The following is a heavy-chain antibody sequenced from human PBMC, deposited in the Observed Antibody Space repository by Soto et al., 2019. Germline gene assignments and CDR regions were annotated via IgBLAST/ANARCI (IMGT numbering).Heavy chain of an antibody. V-gene: IGHV1-69*06. D-gene: IGHD2-15*01. CDR2: IIPIFGTP. CDR3: ARGLECRGYCLDKPTWFAP. CDR1: GGTFSTYT. J-gene: IGHJ5*02. Sequence: GASVKVSCKASGGTFSTYTFSWVRQAPGQGLEWMGRIIPIFGTPYYAQKFQGRVTITADKSTSTVYMELSSLRSDDTAVYLCARGLECRGYCLDKPTWFAPWGQGTLVTAPQ.